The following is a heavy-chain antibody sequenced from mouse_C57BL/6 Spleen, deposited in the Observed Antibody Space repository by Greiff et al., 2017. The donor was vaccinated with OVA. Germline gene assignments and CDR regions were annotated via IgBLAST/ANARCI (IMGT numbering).Heavy chain of an antibody. CDR2: IYPGDGDT. Sequence: QVQLQQSGAELVKPGASVKISCKASGYAFSSYWMNWVKQRPGKGLEWIGQIYPGDGDTNYNGKFKGKATLTAAKSSSTAYMQVSSLTSEDSAVYFCARGDYDGPLFAYWGQGTLVTVSA. CDR1: GYAFSSYW. V-gene: IGHV1-80*01. CDR3: ARGDYDGPLFAY. D-gene: IGHD2-4*01. J-gene: IGHJ3*01.